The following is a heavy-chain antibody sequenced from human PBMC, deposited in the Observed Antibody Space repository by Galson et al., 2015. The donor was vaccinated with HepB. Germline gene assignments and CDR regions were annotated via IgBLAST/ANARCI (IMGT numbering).Heavy chain of an antibody. J-gene: IGHJ3*02. D-gene: IGHD2-21*01. CDR2: IYYSGVT. V-gene: IGHV4-39*01. CDR1: GGSISSSAFY. Sequence: LTCTVSGGSISSSAFYWAWIRQPPAKGLEWIGSIYYSGVTYYNPSLKSRVILSVDTSKNQFSLRLTSVTAADTAVYYCARLRGDTGAFEIWGQGTMVTVSA. CDR3: ARLRGDTGAFEI.